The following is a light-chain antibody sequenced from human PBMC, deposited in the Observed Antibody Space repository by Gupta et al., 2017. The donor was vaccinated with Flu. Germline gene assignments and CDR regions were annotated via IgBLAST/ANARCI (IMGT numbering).Light chain of an antibody. CDR2: DVT. V-gene: IGLV2-8*01. Sequence: SALPQPLSASRSPGHSVTISSTGTRSDVGGYNHVSWYQQHPGKAPKLMIYDVTKRPSGVPDRFSGSKSGNTASLTVSGLQAEDEAEYYCNSNAGPNKYVFGSGTKVTVL. CDR3: NSNAGPNKYV. CDR1: RSDVGGYNH. J-gene: IGLJ1*01.